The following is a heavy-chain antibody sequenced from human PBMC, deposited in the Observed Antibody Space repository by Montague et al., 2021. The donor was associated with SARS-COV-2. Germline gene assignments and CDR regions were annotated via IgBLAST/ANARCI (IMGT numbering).Heavy chain of an antibody. D-gene: IGHD2-15*01. CDR1: GGSISSFY. J-gene: IGHJ4*02. V-gene: IGHV4-59*08. Sequence: SETLSLTCTVSGGSISSFYWSWFRQPPGKGLEWIGDISDSGSTNYNPSLTSRVTMSVDTSKNQFSLKVNSVTAADTAVYYCARHYSATLPAAYWGQGTLVTVSS. CDR3: ARHYSATLPAAY. CDR2: ISDSGST.